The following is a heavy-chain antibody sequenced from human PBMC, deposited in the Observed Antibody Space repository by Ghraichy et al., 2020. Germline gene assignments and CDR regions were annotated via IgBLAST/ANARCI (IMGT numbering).Heavy chain of an antibody. CDR3: ARDGSVTATYFPLDY. V-gene: IGHV3-11*01. CDR1: GFNFSDYY. CDR2: ISPSSHTT. J-gene: IGHJ4*02. Sequence: GESLNISCAVSGFNFSDYYMSWVRQAPGKGLEWISYISPSSHTTDYADSVKGRFTVSRDNSKNLLYLQMDSLRADDTAVYYCARDGSVTATYFPLDYWGQGNLVTVSS. D-gene: IGHD2-15*01.